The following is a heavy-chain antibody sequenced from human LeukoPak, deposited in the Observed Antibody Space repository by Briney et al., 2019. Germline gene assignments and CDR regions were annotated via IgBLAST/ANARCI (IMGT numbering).Heavy chain of an antibody. Sequence: SETLSLTCSVSGGSISSSSYYWSWIRQPPGKGLEWIGYIYYSGSTNYNPSLKSRVTISVDTSKNQFSLKLSSVTAADTAVYYCARLRLHYYYYYGMDVWGQGTTVTVSS. D-gene: IGHD6-25*01. CDR3: ARLRLHYYYYYGMDV. V-gene: IGHV4-61*05. CDR2: IYYSGST. CDR1: GGSISSSSYY. J-gene: IGHJ6*02.